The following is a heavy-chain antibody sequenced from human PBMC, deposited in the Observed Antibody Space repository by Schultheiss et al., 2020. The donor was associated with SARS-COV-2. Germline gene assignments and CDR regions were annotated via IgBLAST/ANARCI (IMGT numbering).Heavy chain of an antibody. J-gene: IGHJ4*02. CDR1: GFTFSSYG. CDR2: ISYDGSNK. CDR3: AKDCALHTAMVRGFFDY. Sequence: GGSLRLSCAASGFTFSSYGMHWVRQAPGKGLEWVAVISYDGSNKYYADSVKGRFTISRDNSKNTLYLQMNSLRAEDTAVYYCAKDCALHTAMVRGFFDYWGQGTLVTVSS. D-gene: IGHD5-18*01. V-gene: IGHV3-30*18.